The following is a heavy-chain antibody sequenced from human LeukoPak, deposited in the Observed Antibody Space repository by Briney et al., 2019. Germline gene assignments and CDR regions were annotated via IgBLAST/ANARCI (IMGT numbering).Heavy chain of an antibody. D-gene: IGHD3-3*01. J-gene: IGHJ4*02. Sequence: SETLSLTCAVYGGSFSGYYWSWIRQPPGKGLEWIGEINHSGSTNYNPSLKSRVTISVDTSKHQFSLKLSYVTAADTAVYYCASAYYDFWSGYYGPADYWGQGTLVTVSS. CDR1: GGSFSGYY. CDR2: INHSGST. CDR3: ASAYYDFWSGYYGPADY. V-gene: IGHV4-34*01.